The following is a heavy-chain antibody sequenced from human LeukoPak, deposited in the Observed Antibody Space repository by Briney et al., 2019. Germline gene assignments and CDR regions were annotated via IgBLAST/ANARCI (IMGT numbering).Heavy chain of an antibody. Sequence: PSETLSLTCAVYGGSFSGYYWSWIRQPPGKGLEWIGEINHSGSTNYNPSLKSRVTISVDTSKNQFSLKLSSVTAADTAVYYCARDKKKYYYDDGGGFDYWGQGTLVTVSS. CDR2: INHSGST. D-gene: IGHD3-22*01. V-gene: IGHV4-34*01. J-gene: IGHJ4*02. CDR3: ARDKKKYYYDDGGGFDY. CDR1: GGSFSGYY.